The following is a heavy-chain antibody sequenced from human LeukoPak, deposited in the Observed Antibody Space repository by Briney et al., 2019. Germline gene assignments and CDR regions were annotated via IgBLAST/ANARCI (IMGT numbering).Heavy chain of an antibody. D-gene: IGHD2-8*01. CDR1: GFTFTNCS. J-gene: IGHJ5*02. Sequence: GGSLRLSCVTSGFTFTNCSYNWVRQPPGKGLELVANITLDGSEQNYVDSVKGRFTISRDNDKNSVYLQMNSLRAEDAAVYYCARGLSNGDSRYNWFGPWGQGTLVTVSS. CDR3: ARGLSNGDSRYNWFGP. CDR2: ITLDGSEQ. V-gene: IGHV3-7*04.